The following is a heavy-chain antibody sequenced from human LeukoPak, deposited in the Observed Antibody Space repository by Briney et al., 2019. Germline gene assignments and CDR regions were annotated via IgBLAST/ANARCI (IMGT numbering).Heavy chain of an antibody. J-gene: IGHJ4*02. CDR1: GFTFTSSA. Sequence: SVKVSCKASGFTFTSSAMQWVRQARGQRLEWIGWIVVGSGNTNYAQKFQERVTITRDMSTSTAYMELSSLRSEDTAVYYCASQVGYSYGPYCGGDCPGWSHWGQGTLVTVSS. CDR3: ASQVGYSYGPYCGGDCPGWSH. CDR2: IVVGSGNT. D-gene: IGHD2-21*01. V-gene: IGHV1-58*02.